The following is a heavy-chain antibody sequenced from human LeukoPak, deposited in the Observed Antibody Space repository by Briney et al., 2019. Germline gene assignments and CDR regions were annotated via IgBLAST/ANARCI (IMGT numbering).Heavy chain of an antibody. CDR2: TYTSGSI. CDR1: GGSISSYY. CDR3: ASSSGQYCSSTSCYPVYFDY. V-gene: IGHV4-4*07. J-gene: IGHJ4*02. Sequence: PSETLSLTCTVSGGSISSYYWSWIRQPAGKGLEWIGRTYTSGSINYNPSLKSRVTMSVDTSKNQFSLKLSSVTAADTAVYYCASSSGQYCSSTSCYPVYFDYWGQGTLVTVSS. D-gene: IGHD2-2*01.